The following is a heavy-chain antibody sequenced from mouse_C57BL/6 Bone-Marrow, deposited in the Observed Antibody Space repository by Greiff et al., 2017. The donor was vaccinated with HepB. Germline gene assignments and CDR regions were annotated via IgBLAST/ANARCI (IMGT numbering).Heavy chain of an antibody. Sequence: VQLQQSGPGLAKPSQSLSLTCSVSGYSITSYYWNWVRKFPGNKLEYMGYISYSDSTNYNPSLKSRSSITRATTKNQYYLRLNSVTTEDTSTYYGAKGGYWYFDVWGKGTTVTVSS. CDR2: ISYSDST. J-gene: IGHJ1*03. V-gene: IGHV3-8*01. CDR1: GYSITSYY. CDR3: AKGGYWYFDV.